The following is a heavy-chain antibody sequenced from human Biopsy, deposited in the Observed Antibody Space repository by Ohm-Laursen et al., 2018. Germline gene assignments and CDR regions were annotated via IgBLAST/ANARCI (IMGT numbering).Heavy chain of an antibody. D-gene: IGHD3-3*01. CDR3: ARDPGYDFWSGSDPFDI. CDR1: GYTFTAYG. CDR2: ISTYNDDT. J-gene: IGHJ3*02. Sequence: SSVKVSCKTSGYTFTAYGISWVRQAPGQGLEWMGWISTYNDDTNIAQKFQGRVSMATDTSTRTAYMELRSLRSGDTAIYFCARDPGYDFWSGSDPFDIWGQGTLVTVS. V-gene: IGHV1-18*04.